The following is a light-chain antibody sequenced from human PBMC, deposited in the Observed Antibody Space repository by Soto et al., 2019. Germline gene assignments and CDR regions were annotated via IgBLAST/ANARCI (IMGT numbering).Light chain of an antibody. Sequence: VLTQAPGNLSLSPGERAILSCRASQSVNTRYIAWYQVKPGQAPRLXIANXSNRANGSPASLSGSGSGTDFTLTISSRDPDYCDGYYWHQRRKGTRTFGGGTKVDIK. CDR1: QSVNTRY. V-gene: IGKV3-11*01. J-gene: IGKJ4*01. CDR3: HQRRKGTRT. CDR2: NXS.